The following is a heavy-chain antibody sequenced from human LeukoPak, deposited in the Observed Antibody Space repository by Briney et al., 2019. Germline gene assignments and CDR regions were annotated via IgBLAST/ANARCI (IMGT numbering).Heavy chain of an antibody. Sequence: SVKVSCKASRDTFSSYAISWGRQAPGQGLEWMGGLIPIFGTANYAQKFQGRVTSTADGSTRQVYMELSSLRSEDTAVYYCASGAGDIVVVPAALPPLYYYMEVWGKEPSVTVS. CDR2: LIPIFGTA. D-gene: IGHD2-2*01. V-gene: IGHV1-69*13. CDR3: ASGAGDIVVVPAALPPLYYYMEV. CDR1: RDTFSSYA. J-gene: IGHJ6*03.